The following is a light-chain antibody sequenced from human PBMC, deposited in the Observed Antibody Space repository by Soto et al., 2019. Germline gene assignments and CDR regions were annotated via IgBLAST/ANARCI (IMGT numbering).Light chain of an antibody. CDR2: GAS. J-gene: IGKJ5*01. Sequence: EIVMTRSPATLSVPPGERATLSCRASQSVSSNLAWYQQKPGQAPRLLIYGASTRATGIPARFSGSGSGTEFTLTISSLQSEDFAVYYCQQYNNWPRTFGQGTRLEIK. V-gene: IGKV3-15*01. CDR1: QSVSSN. CDR3: QQYNNWPRT.